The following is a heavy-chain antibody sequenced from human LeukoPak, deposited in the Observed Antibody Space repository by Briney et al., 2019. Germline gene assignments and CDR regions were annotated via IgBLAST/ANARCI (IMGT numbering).Heavy chain of an antibody. Sequence: PSETLSLTCTVSGGSISSYYWSWIRQPPGKGLEWIGYIYYSGSTNYNPSLKSRVTISVDTSKNQFSLKLSSVTAADTAVYYCARGRNQEYGDSHAFDIWGQGTMVTVSS. CDR2: IYYSGST. CDR1: GGSISSYY. V-gene: IGHV4-59*01. J-gene: IGHJ3*02. CDR3: ARGRNQEYGDSHAFDI. D-gene: IGHD2-21*02.